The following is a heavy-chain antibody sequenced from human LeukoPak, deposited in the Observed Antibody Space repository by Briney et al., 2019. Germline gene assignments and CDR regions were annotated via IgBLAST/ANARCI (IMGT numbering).Heavy chain of an antibody. D-gene: IGHD6-13*01. V-gene: IGHV4-59*01. J-gene: IGHJ4*02. CDR2: IYYSGST. CDR1: GGSISSYH. Sequence: SETLSLTCTVSGGSISSYHWSWIRQPPGKGLEWIGYIYYSGSTNYNPSLKSRVTISVDTSKNQFSLKLSSVTAADTAVYYCARVESHWAAGNFDYWGQGTLVTVSS. CDR3: ARVESHWAAGNFDY.